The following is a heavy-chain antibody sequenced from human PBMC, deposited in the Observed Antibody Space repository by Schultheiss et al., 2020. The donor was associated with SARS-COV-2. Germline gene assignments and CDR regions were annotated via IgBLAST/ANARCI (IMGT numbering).Heavy chain of an antibody. CDR1: GGTFSSYA. V-gene: IGHV1-2*02. CDR3: ARWGAELGDWYFDL. CDR2: INPNSGGT. Sequence: ASVKVSCKASGGTFSSYAISWVRQAPGQGLEWMGWINPNSGGTNYAQKFQGRVTMTRDTSISTAYMELSRLRSDDTAVYYCARWGAELGDWYFDLWGPGTLVTVSS. D-gene: IGHD7-27*01. J-gene: IGHJ2*01.